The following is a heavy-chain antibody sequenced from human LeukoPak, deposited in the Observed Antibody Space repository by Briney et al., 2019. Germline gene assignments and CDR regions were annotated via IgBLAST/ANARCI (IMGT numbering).Heavy chain of an antibody. Sequence: PGGSLRLSCAASGFTFSSYAMHWVRQAPGEGLEWVAVISYDGSNKYYADSVKGRFTISRDNSKNTLYLQMNSLRAEDTAVYYCARKDQAYYYDSSGYYDYYFDYWGQGTLVTVSS. CDR3: ARKDQAYYYDSSGYYDYYFDY. J-gene: IGHJ4*02. V-gene: IGHV3-30-3*01. CDR2: ISYDGSNK. D-gene: IGHD3-22*01. CDR1: GFTFSSYA.